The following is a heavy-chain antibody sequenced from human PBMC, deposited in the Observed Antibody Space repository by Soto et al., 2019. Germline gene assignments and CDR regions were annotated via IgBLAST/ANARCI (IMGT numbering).Heavy chain of an antibody. CDR1: GFTFSNYD. J-gene: IGHJ6*03. Sequence: PGGSLRLSCAASGFTFSNYDMNWVRQAPGKGLEWVATIKQDGSEKYYVDSVKGRFTISRDNAKNSLYLQMNSLRAEDTAVYYCARTTTYCSGGSCYWNDYYYYMDVWGKGTTVTVSS. CDR2: IKQDGSEK. V-gene: IGHV3-7*01. D-gene: IGHD2-15*01. CDR3: ARTTTYCSGGSCYWNDYYYYMDV.